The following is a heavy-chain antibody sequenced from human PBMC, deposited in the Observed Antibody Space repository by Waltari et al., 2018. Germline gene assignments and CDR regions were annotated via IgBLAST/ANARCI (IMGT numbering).Heavy chain of an antibody. Sequence: QVQLVESGGGVVQPGGSLRLSCAASGFTLSRNGMHWVRQAPGKGLEWVTFILSDGSTKYYAESVKGRFTISRDESRNTLYLQMNNLRAEDTAVYYCVKDLDSTWSFDSWGQGTLVIVSS. J-gene: IGHJ4*02. D-gene: IGHD6-13*01. CDR3: VKDLDSTWSFDS. CDR2: ILSDGSTK. CDR1: GFTLSRNG. V-gene: IGHV3-30*02.